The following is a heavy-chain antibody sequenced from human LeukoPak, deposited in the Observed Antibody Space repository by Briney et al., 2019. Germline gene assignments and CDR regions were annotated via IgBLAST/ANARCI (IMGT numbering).Heavy chain of an antibody. CDR2: ITAGNGNT. V-gene: IGHV1-18*01. J-gene: IGHJ3*02. CDR1: GCNFNSYG. D-gene: IGHD5-18*01. CDR3: ARDLARGYSYGYNAFDI. Sequence: ASVKVSCKASGCNFNSYGIGWVRQAPRHGLEWMGWITAGNGNTNYAQKVQGRVTMTTDTSTSTAYMELRSLRSDDTAVYFCARDLARGYSYGYNAFDIWGQGTMVTVSS.